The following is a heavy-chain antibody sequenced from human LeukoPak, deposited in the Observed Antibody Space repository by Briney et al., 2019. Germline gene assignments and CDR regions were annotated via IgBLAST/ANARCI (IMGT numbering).Heavy chain of an antibody. CDR2: INPNSGDT. D-gene: IGHD2-2*03. Sequence: ASVKVSYKASGYIVTGYYLHWVRQAPGQGLEWMGWINPNSGDTSYAQKFQGRVTVTWDTSISTASMELSRLRCDDTAGYFSARDTGYVLDRGYYFDYWGQGTLVTVSS. J-gene: IGHJ4*02. V-gene: IGHV1-2*02. CDR3: ARDTGYVLDRGYYFDY. CDR1: GYIVTGYY.